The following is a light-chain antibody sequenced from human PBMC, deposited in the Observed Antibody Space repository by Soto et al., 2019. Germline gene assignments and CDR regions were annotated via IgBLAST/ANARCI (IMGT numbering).Light chain of an antibody. CDR2: GAS. CDR1: QGIGST. Sequence: EIVMTQSPATLSVSPWEGATLSCRASQGIGSTLAWYQQKPGQTPRLLIYGASTRATGVPARFSGSASGTEFTLTITSLQSEDLAVYYCQHYANWPLTFGGGTKVDIK. J-gene: IGKJ4*01. V-gene: IGKV3-15*01. CDR3: QHYANWPLT.